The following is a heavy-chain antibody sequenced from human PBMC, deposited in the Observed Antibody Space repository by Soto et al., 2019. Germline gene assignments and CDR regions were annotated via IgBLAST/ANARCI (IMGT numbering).Heavy chain of an antibody. J-gene: IGHJ6*02. CDR3: ARQEEYYYFYAVDV. CDR2: IFPGDSDT. CDR1: GYSFTEYW. V-gene: IGHV5-51*01. Sequence: GESLKISCRGSGYSFTEYWIAWVRQMPGKGLEWMGIIFPGDSDTRYSPSFQGQVTISADKSISTTYLQWSSLKASDTAMYYCARQEEYYYFYAVDVWGQGTPVTVSS.